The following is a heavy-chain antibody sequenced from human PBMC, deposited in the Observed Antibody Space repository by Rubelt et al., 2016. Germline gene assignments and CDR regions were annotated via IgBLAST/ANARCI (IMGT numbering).Heavy chain of an antibody. CDR1: GFTFSSYA. D-gene: IGHD2/OR15-2a*01. V-gene: IGHV3-30*04. J-gene: IGHJ4*02. Sequence: VQLVESGGALVQPGGSLRLFCAASGFTFSSYAVSWVRQAPGKGLEWVAVISYDGSNKYYADSVKGRFTISRDNAKKSLDLEMTSLRAEDTAVYYCARDFLDWGQGILVTVSS. CDR2: ISYDGSNK. CDR3: ARDFLD.